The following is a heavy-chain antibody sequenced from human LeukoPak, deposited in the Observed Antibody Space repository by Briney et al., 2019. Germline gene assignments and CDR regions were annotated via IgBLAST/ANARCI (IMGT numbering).Heavy chain of an antibody. D-gene: IGHD2-15*01. Sequence: SETLTLTCAVYGGSFSGYHWSWIRQPPGKGLEWIGEINHSGSTNYNPSLKSRVTISVDTSKNQFSLKLSSVTAADTAVYYCARDRRLVGFDYWGQGTLVTVSS. CDR2: INHSGST. J-gene: IGHJ4*02. CDR1: GGSFSGYH. CDR3: ARDRRLVGFDY. V-gene: IGHV4-34*01.